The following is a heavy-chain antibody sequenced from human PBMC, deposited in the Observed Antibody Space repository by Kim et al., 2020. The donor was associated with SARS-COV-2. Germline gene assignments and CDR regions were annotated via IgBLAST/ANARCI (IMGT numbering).Heavy chain of an antibody. D-gene: IGHD1-26*01. CDR2: IYYSGST. Sequence: SETLSLTCTVSGGSISSSSYYWGWIRQPPGKGLEWIGSIYYSGSTYYNPSLKSRVTISVDTSKNQFSLKLSSVTAADTAVYYCASRAPPSLYNWFDPWGQGTLVTVSS. CDR1: GGSISSSSYY. CDR3: ASRAPPSLYNWFDP. V-gene: IGHV4-39*01. J-gene: IGHJ5*02.